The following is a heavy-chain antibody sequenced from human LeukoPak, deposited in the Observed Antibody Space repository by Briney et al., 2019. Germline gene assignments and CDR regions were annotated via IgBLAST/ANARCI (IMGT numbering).Heavy chain of an antibody. CDR3: TKTRGDDSSGYYLFDC. J-gene: IGHJ4*02. V-gene: IGHV3-73*01. CDR1: GFTFCNVW. D-gene: IGHD3-22*01. Sequence: GGSLRLSCAASGFTFCNVWMRWVRQAPGKGLEGVGRIRRKDNSYATAYAASVKGRFTISRDDSKNTAYLQMNSLKTEDTAVYYCTKTRGDDSSGYYLFDCWGQGPLVTVSS. CDR2: IRRKDNSYAT.